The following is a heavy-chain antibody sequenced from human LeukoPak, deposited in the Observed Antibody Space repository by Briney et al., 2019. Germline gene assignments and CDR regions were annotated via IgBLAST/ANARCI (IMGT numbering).Heavy chain of an antibody. J-gene: IGHJ4*02. Sequence: PGRSLRLSCAASGFTFSSYGIHWVRQAPGKGLEWVAVISNDGSDKSYADSVKGRFTISSDNSKNTLYLQMNSLRAEDTAVYFCAKGTVIVGYYFDSWGQGTLVTVSS. D-gene: IGHD3-22*01. CDR3: AKGTVIVGYYFDS. CDR2: ISNDGSDK. CDR1: GFTFSSYG. V-gene: IGHV3-30*18.